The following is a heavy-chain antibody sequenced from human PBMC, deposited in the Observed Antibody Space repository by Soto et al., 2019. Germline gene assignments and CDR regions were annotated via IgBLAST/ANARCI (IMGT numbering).Heavy chain of an antibody. Sequence: EVQLLDSGGGLVQPGGSLRLYCAASGFTFSSYAMNWVRQAPGKGLEWDSVISGSGDSTYYADYVKGRFTISRDNSKNTLYLQMNSLRAEDTAVYYCARRGPGTYFDYWGQGTLVTVSS. V-gene: IGHV3-23*01. CDR1: GFTFSSYA. CDR2: ISGSGDST. D-gene: IGHD6-13*01. J-gene: IGHJ4*02. CDR3: ARRGPGTYFDY.